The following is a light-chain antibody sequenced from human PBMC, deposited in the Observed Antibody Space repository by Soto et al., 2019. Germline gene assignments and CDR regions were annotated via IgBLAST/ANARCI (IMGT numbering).Light chain of an antibody. CDR1: GSDVGGYNY. Sequence: QSALTQPASVSGSPGQSITISCTGTGSDVGGYNYVSWYQHHPGEAPKLMIFEVTKRPAGVSNRFSGSKSGNTASLTISGLQTDDEADYYCCSYIDNRMWVFGGGTKVTVL. J-gene: IGLJ3*02. CDR2: EVT. CDR3: CSYIDNRMWV. V-gene: IGLV2-14*01.